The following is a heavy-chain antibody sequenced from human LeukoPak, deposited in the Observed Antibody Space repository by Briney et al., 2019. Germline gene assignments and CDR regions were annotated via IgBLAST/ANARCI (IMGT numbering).Heavy chain of an antibody. J-gene: IGHJ4*02. CDR2: IYTSGST. V-gene: IGHV4-4*07. CDR1: GGSISSYY. Sequence: ASETLSLTCTVSGGSISSYYWSWIRQPAGKGLEWIGRIYTSGSTNYNPSLKSRVTISVDTSKNHFSLKLSSVTAADTAVYYCARMGGYSGYATHWGQGTLVTVSS. CDR3: ARMGGYSGYATH. D-gene: IGHD5-12*01.